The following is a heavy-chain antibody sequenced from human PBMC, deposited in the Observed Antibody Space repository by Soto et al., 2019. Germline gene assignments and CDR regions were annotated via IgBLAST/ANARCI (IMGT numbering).Heavy chain of an antibody. Sequence: PGGSMRLSCAASGFTVSSKYMSWVRQAPGKGLEWVSLIQSGGPTYYADSVKGRFTISRDTSENTLHLQMDSLRAEDTAVYYCARDDVLCDGGRCYGVLLDVWGNGSTVTVSS. V-gene: IGHV3-66*01. CDR1: GFTVSSKY. D-gene: IGHD2-15*01. CDR3: ARDDVLCDGGRCYGVLLDV. CDR2: IQSGGPT. J-gene: IGHJ6*04.